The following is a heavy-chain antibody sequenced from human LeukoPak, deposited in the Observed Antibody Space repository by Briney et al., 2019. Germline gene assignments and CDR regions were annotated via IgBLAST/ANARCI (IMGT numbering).Heavy chain of an antibody. D-gene: IGHD5-24*01. V-gene: IGHV3-23*01. CDR1: GFTFSSYG. J-gene: IGHJ3*02. CDR3: AKDLELAAWVHAFDI. CDR2: ISGSGGST. Sequence: TGGSLRLSCAASGFTFSSYGMSWVRKAPGKGLEWVSAISGSGGSTYYADSVKGRFTISRDNSKNTLYLQMNSLRAEDTAVYYCAKDLELAAWVHAFDIWGQGTMVTVSS.